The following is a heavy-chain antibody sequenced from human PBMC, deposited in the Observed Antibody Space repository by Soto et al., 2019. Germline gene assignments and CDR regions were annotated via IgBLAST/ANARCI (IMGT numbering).Heavy chain of an antibody. V-gene: IGHV3-30-3*01. CDR1: GFTFSSYA. CDR3: ARDGIVATYGDYYYYYGMDV. Sequence: LSCAASGFTFSSYAMHWVRQAPGKGLEWVAVISYDGSNKYYADSVKGRFTISRDNSKNTLYLQMNSLRAEDTAVYYCARDGIVATYGDYYYYYGMDVWGQGTTVTVSS. CDR2: ISYDGSNK. D-gene: IGHD5-12*01. J-gene: IGHJ6*02.